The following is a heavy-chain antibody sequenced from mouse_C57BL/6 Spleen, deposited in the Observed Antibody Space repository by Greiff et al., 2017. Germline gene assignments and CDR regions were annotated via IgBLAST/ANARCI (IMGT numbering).Heavy chain of an antibody. J-gene: IGHJ4*01. CDR1: GFTFSSYA. V-gene: IGHV5-4*01. CDR2: ISDGGSYT. Sequence: EVQLVESGGGLVKPGGSLKLSCAASGFTFSSYAMSWVRQTPEKRLEWVATISDGGSYTYYPDNVKGRFTISRDNAKNNLYLQMSHLKSEDTAMYYCARDKDCLDYWGQGTSVTVSS. CDR3: ARDKDCLDY.